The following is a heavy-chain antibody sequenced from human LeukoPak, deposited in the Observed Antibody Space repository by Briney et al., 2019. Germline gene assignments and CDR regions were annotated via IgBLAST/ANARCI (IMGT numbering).Heavy chain of an antibody. J-gene: IGHJ4*02. V-gene: IGHV3-7*01. CDR3: ARVYCTNGVCGAFDY. D-gene: IGHD2-8*01. Sequence: PGGSLRLSCAASGFTFSSYWMSWVRQAPGKGLEWVANIKQDGSEKYYVDSVKGQFTISRDNAKNSLYLQMNSLRAEDTAVYYCARVYCTNGVCGAFDYWGQGTLVTVSS. CDR1: GFTFSSYW. CDR2: IKQDGSEK.